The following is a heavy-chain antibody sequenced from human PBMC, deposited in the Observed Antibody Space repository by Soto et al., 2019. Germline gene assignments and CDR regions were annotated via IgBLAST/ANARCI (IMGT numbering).Heavy chain of an antibody. Sequence: SETLSLTCTVSGGYISSSSYYWGWIHKPPGKGLEWIGSIYYSGSTYYNPSLKSRVTISVDTSKNQFSLKLSAVTAADTAVYYCARHGGGATDYFDYWGQGTLVTVSS. CDR3: ARHGGGATDYFDY. CDR1: GGYISSSSYY. J-gene: IGHJ4*02. D-gene: IGHD1-26*01. V-gene: IGHV4-39*01. CDR2: IYYSGST.